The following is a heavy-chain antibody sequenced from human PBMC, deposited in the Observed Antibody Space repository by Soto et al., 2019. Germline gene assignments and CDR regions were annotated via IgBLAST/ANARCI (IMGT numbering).Heavy chain of an antibody. D-gene: IGHD1-26*01. CDR2: IYYSGST. CDR1: GGSISSSSYF. J-gene: IGHJ6*02. Sequence: QLQLQESGPGLVKPSETLSLTCTVSGGSISSSSYFWGWIRQPPGKGLEWIGTIYYSGSTYYDPSLKSRVTISDNTSKNQFSLMLRFVSAVDTAVYYCARHVNSGSYRYYYFSGMDVWGQGTTVTVSS. V-gene: IGHV4-39*01. CDR3: ARHVNSGSYRYYYFSGMDV.